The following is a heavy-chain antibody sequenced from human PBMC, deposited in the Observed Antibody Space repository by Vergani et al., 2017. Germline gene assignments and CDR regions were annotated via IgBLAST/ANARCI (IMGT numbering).Heavy chain of an antibody. D-gene: IGHD2-2*01. CDR2: IIPIFGTA. V-gene: IGHV1-69*01. Sequence: QVQLVQSGAEVKKPGSSVKVSCKASGGTFSSYAISWVRQAPGQGLEWMGGIIPIFGTANYAQKFKGRVTITADESTSTAYMELSSLRSEDTAVYYCAGVSYCSSTSCYGDYYYYMDVWGKGTTVTVSS. CDR1: GGTFSSYA. J-gene: IGHJ6*03. CDR3: AGVSYCSSTSCYGDYYYYMDV.